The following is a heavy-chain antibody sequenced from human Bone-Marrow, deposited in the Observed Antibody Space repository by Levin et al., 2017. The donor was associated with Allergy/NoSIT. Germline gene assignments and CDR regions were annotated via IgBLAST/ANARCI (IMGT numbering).Heavy chain of an antibody. CDR2: MNPNSGNT. V-gene: IGHV1-8*01. J-gene: IGHJ5*02. CDR3: ARGAVAGTGWFDP. D-gene: IGHD6-19*01. CDR1: GYTFTSYD. Sequence: GESLKISCKASGYTFTSYDINWVRQATGQGLEWMGWMNPNSGNTGYAQKFQGRVTMTRNTSISTAYMELSSLRSEDTAVYYCARGAVAGTGWFDPWGQGTLVTVSS.